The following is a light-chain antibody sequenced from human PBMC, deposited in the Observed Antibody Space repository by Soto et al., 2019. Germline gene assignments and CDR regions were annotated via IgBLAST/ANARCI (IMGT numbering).Light chain of an antibody. CDR3: QQYDYLPPCA. CDR1: QDISNY. Sequence: DIQMTQSPSSLSASVGDRVTITCQASQDISNYLNWYQQKPGKAPKLLIYDASNLETGVPSRFSGSGSGTDFTFTISSLQPEDIATYYCQQYDYLPPCAFGQGTKLEIK. J-gene: IGKJ2*02. CDR2: DAS. V-gene: IGKV1-33*01.